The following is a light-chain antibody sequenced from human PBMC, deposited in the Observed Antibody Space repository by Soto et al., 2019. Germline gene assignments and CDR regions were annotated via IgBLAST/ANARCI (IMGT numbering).Light chain of an antibody. Sequence: EIVMTQSPATLSVSAGESVTLSCRASQSISSSLAWYQQKPGQAPSLLFYGASTRASGVPARFSGSGSGTEFTLTISSLQSEDFAVYYCHQYNGWPRTFGQGTKVEI. V-gene: IGKV3-15*01. CDR1: QSISSS. CDR2: GAS. CDR3: HQYNGWPRT. J-gene: IGKJ1*01.